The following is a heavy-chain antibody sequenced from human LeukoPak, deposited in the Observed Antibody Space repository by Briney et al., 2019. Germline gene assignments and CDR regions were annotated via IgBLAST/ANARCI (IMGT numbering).Heavy chain of an antibody. J-gene: IGHJ6*04. D-gene: IGHD3-22*01. V-gene: IGHV3-21*01. CDR2: INSRSSSV. CDR3: ARGPTMKMDV. Sequence: PGGSLRLSCAASGFTFSSYSMNWVRQPPGKGLEWVSSINSRSSSVYYADSVKGRFTISRDNAKNSLYLQMNSLRVEDTAVYYCARGPTMKMDVWGKGTTVTVSS. CDR1: GFTFSSYS.